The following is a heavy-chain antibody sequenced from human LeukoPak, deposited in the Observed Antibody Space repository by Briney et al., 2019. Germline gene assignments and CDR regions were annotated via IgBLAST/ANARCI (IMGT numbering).Heavy chain of an antibody. V-gene: IGHV3-43*02. CDR2: ITGDGDRT. CDR1: GFTFDDYA. Sequence: PGGSLRLSCAASGFTFDDYAMRWVRQAPGKGLEWVSFITGDGDRTTYADSVKGRFTISRDNSKNSLYLQMNSLRTEDTALYYCAKDYCGDDCYIHDAFDVWGHGTMVTVSS. CDR3: AKDYCGDDCYIHDAFDV. J-gene: IGHJ3*01. D-gene: IGHD2-21*02.